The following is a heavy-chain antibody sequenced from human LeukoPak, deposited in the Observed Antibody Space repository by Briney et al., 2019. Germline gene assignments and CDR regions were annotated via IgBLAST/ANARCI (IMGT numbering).Heavy chain of an antibody. CDR3: ATTSIAAAVPGCFDY. D-gene: IGHD6-13*01. J-gene: IGHJ4*02. Sequence: GGSLRHSCEASGFTFSSYEMNWVRQAPGKGLEWVSYISSSGKTIYYADSTKGRFTVSRDNAKNSLYLQMNSLRAEDTAVYYCATTSIAAAVPGCFDYWGQGTLVTVFS. CDR2: ISSSGKTI. CDR1: GFTFSSYE. V-gene: IGHV3-48*03.